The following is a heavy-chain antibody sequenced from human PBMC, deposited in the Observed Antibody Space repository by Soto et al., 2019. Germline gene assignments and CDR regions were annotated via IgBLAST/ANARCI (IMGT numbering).Heavy chain of an antibody. CDR2: IIPIFGTA. J-gene: IGHJ4*02. V-gene: IGHV1-69*13. D-gene: IGHD2-8*01. CDR1: GGTFSSDP. CDR3: ARDLWDCTNGVCYTGLDY. Sequence: SSVKVSRKASGGTFSSDPISWVRQAPGQGLEWMGGIIPIFGTANYAQKFQGRVTITADESTSTAYMELSSLRSEDTAVYYCARDLWDCTNGVCYTGLDYWGQGTLVTVSS.